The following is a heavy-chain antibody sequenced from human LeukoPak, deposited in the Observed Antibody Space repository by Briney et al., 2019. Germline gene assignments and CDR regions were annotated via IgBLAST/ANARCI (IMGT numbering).Heavy chain of an antibody. D-gene: IGHD6-13*01. J-gene: IGHJ5*02. Sequence: PGRSLRLSCAASGFTFSSYGMHWVRQAPGKGLEWVAVIWYDGSNKYYADSMKGRFTISRDNSKNTLYLQMNSLRAEDTAVYYCARDMGIAAAGIRAWGQGTLVTVSS. CDR2: IWYDGSNK. CDR1: GFTFSSYG. CDR3: ARDMGIAAAGIRA. V-gene: IGHV3-33*01.